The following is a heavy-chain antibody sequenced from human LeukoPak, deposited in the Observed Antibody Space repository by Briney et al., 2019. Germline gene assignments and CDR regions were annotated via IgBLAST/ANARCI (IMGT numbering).Heavy chain of an antibody. CDR3: ARVGGH. D-gene: IGHD3-10*01. J-gene: IGHJ4*02. V-gene: IGHV3-53*01. CDR1: GLTVSKNY. CDR2: IYSGGST. Sequence: PGESLRLSCAASGLTVSKNYMSWVRQAPGKGLESVSVIYSGGSTYYADSVRGRFIISRDNSKNTLYLQMNSLRVEDTAVYYCARVGGHWGQGTLVTVSS.